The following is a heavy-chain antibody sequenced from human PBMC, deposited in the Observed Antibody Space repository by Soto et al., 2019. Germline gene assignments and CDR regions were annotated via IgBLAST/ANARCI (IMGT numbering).Heavy chain of an antibody. CDR2: ISYDGSNK. J-gene: IGHJ4*02. CDR3: AKLSGATLLDY. Sequence: QVQLVESGGGVVQPGRSLRLSCAASGFTFSSYGMHWVRQAPGKGLEWVAVISYDGSNKYYADSVKGRFTISRDNSKNTLYLRMNSLRAEDTAVYYCAKLSGATLLDYWGQGTLVTVSS. V-gene: IGHV3-30*18. CDR1: GFTFSSYG. D-gene: IGHD1-26*01.